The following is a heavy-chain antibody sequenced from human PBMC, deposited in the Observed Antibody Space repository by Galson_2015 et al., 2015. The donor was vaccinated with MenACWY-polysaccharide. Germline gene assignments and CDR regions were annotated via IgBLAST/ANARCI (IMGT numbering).Heavy chain of an antibody. CDR3: ARDTPGYCSGGSCEDLDY. CDR1: GYTFTSYD. Sequence: SVKVSCKASGYTFTSYDINWVRQATGQGLEWMGWMNPNSGNIGYAQKFQGRVTITRDTSASTAYMELSSLRSEDTAVYYCARDTPGYCSGGSCEDLDYWGQGTLVTVSS. CDR2: MNPNSGNI. J-gene: IGHJ4*02. V-gene: IGHV1-8*01. D-gene: IGHD2-15*01.